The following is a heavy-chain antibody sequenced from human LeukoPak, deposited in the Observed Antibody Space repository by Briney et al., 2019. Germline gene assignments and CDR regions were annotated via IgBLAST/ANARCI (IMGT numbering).Heavy chain of an antibody. J-gene: IGHJ6*02. V-gene: IGHV3-48*03. CDR3: ARDMDYGDYPGGMDV. D-gene: IGHD4-17*01. CDR1: GFNFGNYA. Sequence: PGGSLRLSCTASGFNFGNYAMSWVRQAPGKGLEWVSYISSSGSTIYYADSVKGRFTISRDNAKNSLYLQMNSLRAEDTAVYYCARDMDYGDYPGGMDVWGQGTTVTVSS. CDR2: ISSSGSTI.